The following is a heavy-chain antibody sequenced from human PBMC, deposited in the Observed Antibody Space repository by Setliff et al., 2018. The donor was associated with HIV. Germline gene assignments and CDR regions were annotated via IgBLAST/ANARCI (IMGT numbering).Heavy chain of an antibody. CDR2: IYNSGNT. V-gene: IGHV4-59*11. Sequence: SETLSLTCNVSGDSISNHYWNWTRQPPGKGLEWIATIYNSGNTVSNPSLKSRVTISVDTSKNQFSLTLNSVTAADTAVYFCARVEAKIRGATYGMDVWGQGTTVTSP. D-gene: IGHD3-10*01. CDR3: ARVEAKIRGATYGMDV. J-gene: IGHJ6*02. CDR1: GDSISNHY.